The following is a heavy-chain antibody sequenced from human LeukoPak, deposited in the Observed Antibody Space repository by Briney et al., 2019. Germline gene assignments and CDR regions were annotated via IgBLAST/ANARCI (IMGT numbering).Heavy chain of an antibody. J-gene: IGHJ4*02. D-gene: IGHD3-10*01. CDR1: GFTFSSYA. CDR2: ISGSGGST. CDR3: ANSITMVRGVIRDPYYFDY. V-gene: IGHV3-23*01. Sequence: GGSRRLSCAASGFTFSSYAMSWVRQAPGKGLEWVSAISGSGGSTYYADSVKGRFTISRDNSKNTLYLQMNSLRAEDTAVYYCANSITMVRGVIRDPYYFDYWGQGTLVTVSS.